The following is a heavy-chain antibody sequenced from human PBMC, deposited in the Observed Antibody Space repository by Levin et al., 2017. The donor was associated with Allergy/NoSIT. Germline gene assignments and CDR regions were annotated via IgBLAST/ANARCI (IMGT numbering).Heavy chain of an antibody. V-gene: IGHV3-53*01. CDR1: GFTVSSSY. CDR2: IYSGGTT. D-gene: IGHD6-13*01. J-gene: IGHJ4*02. CDR3: ARAYSSSWYAGY. Sequence: GGSLRLSCAASGFTVSSSYMSWVRQAPGKGLEWVSVIYSGGTTYYAESVKGRFTISRDNSKNTLYLQMNSLRAEDTAVYYCARAYSSSWYAGYWGQGTLVTVSS.